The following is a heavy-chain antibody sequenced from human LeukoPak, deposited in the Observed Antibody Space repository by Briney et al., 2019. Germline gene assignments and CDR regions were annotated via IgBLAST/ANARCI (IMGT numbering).Heavy chain of an antibody. CDR2: INPSGGST. CDR3: ARDGRFSYGDYVGPASSWFDP. Sequence: ASVNVSCKASGYTFTSYYMHWVRQAPGQGLEWMGIINPSGGSTSYAQKLQGRVTMTRDTSTSTVYMELSSLRSEDTAVYYCARDGRFSYGDYVGPASSWFDPWGQGTLVTVSS. J-gene: IGHJ5*02. D-gene: IGHD4-17*01. CDR1: GYTFTSYY. V-gene: IGHV1-46*01.